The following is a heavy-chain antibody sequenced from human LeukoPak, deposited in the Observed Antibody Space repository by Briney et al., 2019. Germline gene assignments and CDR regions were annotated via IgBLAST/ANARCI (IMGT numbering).Heavy chain of an antibody. CDR2: IYSDGST. V-gene: IGHV3-66*01. Sequence: GSLRLSCEVSGFTVSTNYMSWVRQAPGKGLEWVSTIYSDGSTYYADSEKGRFTISRDNSKNTLYLQMNSLRAEDTAVYYCARWGTNDAFDIWGQGTKVTVSS. D-gene: IGHD3-16*01. CDR1: GFTVSTNY. J-gene: IGHJ3*02. CDR3: ARWGTNDAFDI.